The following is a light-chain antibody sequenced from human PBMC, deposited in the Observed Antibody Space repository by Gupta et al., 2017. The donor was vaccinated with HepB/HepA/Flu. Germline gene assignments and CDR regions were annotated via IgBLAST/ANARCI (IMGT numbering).Light chain of an antibody. Sequence: DIVMTQSPDSLAVSLGERATINCKSSQSVLYSSNNKNYLSWYQQKPGQPPKLLICWASTRESGVPDRFSGSGSGTDFTLTISSLQAEDVAVYYCHQYYSIPFTFGPGTKVDIK. CDR3: HQYYSIPFT. V-gene: IGKV4-1*01. J-gene: IGKJ3*01. CDR1: QSVLYSSNNKNY. CDR2: WAS.